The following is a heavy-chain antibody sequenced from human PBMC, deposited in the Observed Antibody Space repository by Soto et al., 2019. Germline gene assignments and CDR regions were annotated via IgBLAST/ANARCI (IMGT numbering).Heavy chain of an antibody. J-gene: IGHJ6*02. D-gene: IGHD6-13*01. Sequence: EVQLVESGGGLVQPGRSLRLSCAASGFTFDDYAMHWVRQAPGKGLEWVSGISWNSGSIGYADSVKGRFTISRDNAKNSLYLQMNSLRAEDTAVYYCARDLGYSSSWPLHYYYYGMDVWGQGTTVTVSS. CDR3: ARDLGYSSSWPLHYYYYGMDV. V-gene: IGHV3-9*01. CDR2: ISWNSGSI. CDR1: GFTFDDYA.